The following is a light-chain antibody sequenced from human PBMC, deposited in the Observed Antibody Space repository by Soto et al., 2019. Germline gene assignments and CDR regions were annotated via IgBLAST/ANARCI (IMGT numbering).Light chain of an antibody. V-gene: IGLV2-11*01. J-gene: IGLJ2*01. Sequence: QSALTQPRSVSGSPGQSVTISCTGTXXDVGGYNYVSWYQQHPGKAPKLMIYDVSKRPSGVPDRFSGSKSGNTASLTISGLQAEDEADYYCCSYAGSYVVFGGGTKLTVL. CDR3: CSYAGSYVV. CDR1: XXDVGGYNY. CDR2: DVS.